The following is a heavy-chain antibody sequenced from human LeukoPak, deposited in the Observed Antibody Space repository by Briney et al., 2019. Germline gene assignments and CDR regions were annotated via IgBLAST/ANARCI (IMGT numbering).Heavy chain of an antibody. CDR1: GFTFSNHA. Sequence: GGSLRLSCVASGFTFSNHAMHWVRQAPGKGLEWVAIIASDGTKAYYADSVKGRFSISRDNSKNTVDLQMNTLRTEDTAIYYCAKDQSQEAIYKGALDVWGQGTTVTVSS. CDR3: AKDQSQEAIYKGALDV. J-gene: IGHJ6*02. CDR2: IASDGTKA. V-gene: IGHV3-30-3*01. D-gene: IGHD5-24*01.